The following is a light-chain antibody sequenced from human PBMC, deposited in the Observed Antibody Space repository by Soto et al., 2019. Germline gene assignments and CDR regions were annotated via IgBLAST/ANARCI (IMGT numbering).Light chain of an antibody. V-gene: IGLV2-23*01. Sequence: QSVLTQPASVSGSPGQSITISCTGTSSDVGSYNLASWYQQHPGKAPKLMIYEGSKRPSGVSNRFSGSKSGNTASLTISGLQAEDEADYYCCSYAGSSTLVVFGGGTKVTVL. CDR3: CSYAGSSTLVV. J-gene: IGLJ2*01. CDR2: EGS. CDR1: SSDVGSYNL.